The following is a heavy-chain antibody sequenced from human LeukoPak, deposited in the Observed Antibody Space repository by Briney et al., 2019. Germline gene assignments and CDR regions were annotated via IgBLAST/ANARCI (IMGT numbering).Heavy chain of an antibody. CDR2: IYHSGST. CDR1: GYSISSGYY. V-gene: IGHV4-38-2*02. Sequence: PSETLSLTCTVSGYSISSGYYWGWIRQPPGKGLEWIGSIYHSGSTNYNPSLKSRVTISVDRSKNQFSLKLSSVTAADTAVYYCARYCSGGSCGYYYGMDVWGQGTTVTVSS. D-gene: IGHD2-15*01. CDR3: ARYCSGGSCGYYYGMDV. J-gene: IGHJ6*02.